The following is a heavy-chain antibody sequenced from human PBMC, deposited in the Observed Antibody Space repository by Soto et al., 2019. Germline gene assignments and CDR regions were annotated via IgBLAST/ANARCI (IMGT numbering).Heavy chain of an antibody. Sequence: SETLSLTCTVSGGSISSYYWSWIRQPAGKGLEWIGRIYTSGSTNYNPSLKSRVTMSVDTSKNQFSLKLSSVTAADTAVYYCARGVYTVTTGNWFDPWGQGTLVTVSS. J-gene: IGHJ5*02. CDR2: IYTSGST. V-gene: IGHV4-4*07. D-gene: IGHD4-4*01. CDR1: GGSISSYY. CDR3: ARGVYTVTTGNWFDP.